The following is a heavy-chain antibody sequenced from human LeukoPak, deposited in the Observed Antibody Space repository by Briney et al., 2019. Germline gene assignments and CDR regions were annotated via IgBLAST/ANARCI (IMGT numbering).Heavy chain of an antibody. CDR1: GFTFSTFF. Sequence: GGSLRLSCVASGFTFSTFFMTWVRRAPGKGLEWVSAISGSGGNTYYTDSVKGRFTISRDNSKNTLYLQMNNLRAKDTALYHCAKGGHFDFWGQGALVTVSS. CDR3: AKGGHFDF. V-gene: IGHV3-23*01. CDR2: ISGSGGNT. J-gene: IGHJ4*02. D-gene: IGHD6-25*01.